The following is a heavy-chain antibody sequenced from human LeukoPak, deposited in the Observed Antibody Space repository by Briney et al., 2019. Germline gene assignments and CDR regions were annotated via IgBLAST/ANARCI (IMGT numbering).Heavy chain of an antibody. Sequence: SETLSLTCTVSGGSISSGDYYWSWIRQPPGKGLEWIGYIYYSGSTYYNPSLKSRVTISVDTSKNQFSLKLSSVTAADTAVYYCARSRGCSGGSCYGGYYFDYWGQGTLVTVSS. CDR3: ARSRGCSGGSCYGGYYFDY. V-gene: IGHV4-30-4*01. D-gene: IGHD2-15*01. CDR2: IYYSGST. CDR1: GGSISSGDYY. J-gene: IGHJ4*02.